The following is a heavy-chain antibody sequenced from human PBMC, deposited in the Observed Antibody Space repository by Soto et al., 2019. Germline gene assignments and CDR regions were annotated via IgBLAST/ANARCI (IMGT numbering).Heavy chain of an antibody. V-gene: IGHV4-30-2*06. CDR3: ARAFYGVDL. CDR1: GGSITSAGYS. CDR2: IYQSGSA. Sequence: SETLSLTCTVSGGSITSAGYSWSWIRQSPGQGLKWIGYIYQSGSAFYNPSLKTRATILVDRSKNQFSLNLTSVTAADAAVYYCARAFYGVDLWGQGTTVTVSS. J-gene: IGHJ6*02.